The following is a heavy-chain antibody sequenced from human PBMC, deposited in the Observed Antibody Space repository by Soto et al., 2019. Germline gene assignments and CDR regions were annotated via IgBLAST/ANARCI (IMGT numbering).Heavy chain of an antibody. CDR3: MRPAPRGRHYFYFGMDV. CDR1: GFTFSSYA. Sequence: HPGGSLRLSCAASGFTFSSYAMSWVRQAPGKGLEWVSGISSSGGSTYYADSVKGRFTISRDNSKNTLFLRMNRPRVEDTAVYYCMRPAPRGRHYFYFGMDVWGQGTTVTVYS. CDR2: ISSSGGST. J-gene: IGHJ6*02. V-gene: IGHV3-23*01.